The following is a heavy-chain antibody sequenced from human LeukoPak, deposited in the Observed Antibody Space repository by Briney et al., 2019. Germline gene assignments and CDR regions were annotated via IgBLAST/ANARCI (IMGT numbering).Heavy chain of an antibody. D-gene: IGHD1-26*01. CDR1: GFTFSSYA. V-gene: IGHV3-23*01. CDR2: ISGSGGST. J-gene: IGHJ4*02. Sequence: GGSLRLSCAASGFTFSSYAMSWVRQAPGKGLEWVSAISGSGGSTYYADSVKGRFTISRDNSKNPLYLQMNSLRAEDTAVYCCAKAELRYRPLTYWGQGTLVTVSS. CDR3: AKAELRYRPLTY.